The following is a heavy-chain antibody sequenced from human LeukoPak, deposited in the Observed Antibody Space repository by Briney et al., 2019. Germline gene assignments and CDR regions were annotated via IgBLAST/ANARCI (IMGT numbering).Heavy chain of an antibody. CDR3: ARTPPYYYDSSGYYDEAASYYYYYYMDV. Sequence: ASVKVSCKASGGTFSSYAISWVRQAPGQGLEWMGGIIPIFGTANYAQKFQGRVTITTDESTSTAYMELSSLRSEDTAVYYCARTPPYYYDSSGYYDEAASYYYYYYMDVWGKGTTVTVPS. D-gene: IGHD3-22*01. J-gene: IGHJ6*03. V-gene: IGHV1-69*05. CDR2: IIPIFGTA. CDR1: GGTFSSYA.